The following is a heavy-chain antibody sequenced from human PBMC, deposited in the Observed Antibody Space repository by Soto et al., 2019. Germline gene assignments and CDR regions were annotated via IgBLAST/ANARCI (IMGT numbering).Heavy chain of an antibody. CDR3: AKDPGVTITRMYNWNHGGYGMDV. V-gene: IGHV3-30*18. CDR1: GFTFSSYG. Sequence: QVQLVESGGGVVQPGRSLRLSCAASGFTFSSYGMHWVRQAPGKGLEWVAVISYDGSNKYYADSVKGRFTISRDNSKNTLYLQMNSLRAEDTAVYYCAKDPGVTITRMYNWNHGGYGMDVWGQGTTVTVSS. J-gene: IGHJ6*02. D-gene: IGHD1-1*01. CDR2: ISYDGSNK.